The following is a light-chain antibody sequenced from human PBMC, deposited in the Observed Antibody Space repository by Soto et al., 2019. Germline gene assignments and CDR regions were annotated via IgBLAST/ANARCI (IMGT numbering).Light chain of an antibody. V-gene: IGLV2-23*02. J-gene: IGLJ3*02. CDR1: SSDVGTYNL. Sequence: QSVLTQPASVTASPGQSITISCTGTSSDVGTYNLVSWYQQHPGKAPQLMIYEDSKRPSGVSNRFSGSKSGNTASLTISGLQAEDEADYYCCSYAGSNTFVLGGGTKLTVL. CDR3: CSYAGSNTFV. CDR2: EDS.